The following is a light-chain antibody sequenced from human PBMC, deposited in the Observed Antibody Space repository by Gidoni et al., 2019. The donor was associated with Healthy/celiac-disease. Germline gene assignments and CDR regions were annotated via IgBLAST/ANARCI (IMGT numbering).Light chain of an antibody. CDR1: QDISNY. J-gene: IGKJ4*01. V-gene: IGKV1-33*01. CDR3: QQYDNLTLT. CDR2: DAS. Sequence: DIQMTQSPSSLSASVGDRVTITCQASQDISNYLNWYQQKPGKAPKLLLYDASNLETGVPSRFSGRGSGTDFTFTISSLQPEDIATYYCQQYDNLTLTFGGGTKVEIK.